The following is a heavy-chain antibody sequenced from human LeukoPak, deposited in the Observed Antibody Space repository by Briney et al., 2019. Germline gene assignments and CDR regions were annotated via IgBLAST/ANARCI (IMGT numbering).Heavy chain of an antibody. D-gene: IGHD2-15*01. CDR1: GGTFSSYG. V-gene: IGHV1-69*13. CDR3: ARDQSLGYCSGGSCDAFDI. J-gene: IGHJ3*02. CDR2: IIPIFGTE. Sequence: SVRVSCTASGGTFSSYGISWVRQAPGQGLEWVGGIIPIFGTENYAQKFQGRVTITADESTSTAYMELRSLRSDDTAVYYCARDQSLGYCSGGSCDAFDIWGQGTMVTVSS.